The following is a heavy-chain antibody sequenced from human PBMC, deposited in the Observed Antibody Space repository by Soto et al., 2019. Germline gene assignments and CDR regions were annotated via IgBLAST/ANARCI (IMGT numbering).Heavy chain of an antibody. V-gene: IGHV4-30-4*01. D-gene: IGHD4-17*01. CDR2: IYYSGST. CDR1: GGSISSGDYY. CDR3: ARGVTTVTPSWFGYFDY. Sequence: PSETLSLTCTVSGGSISSGDYYRSWIRQPPGKGLEWIGYIYYSGSTYYNPSLKSRVTISVDTSKNQFSLKLSSVTAADTAVYYCARGVTTVTPSWFGYFDYWGQGTLVTVSS. J-gene: IGHJ4*02.